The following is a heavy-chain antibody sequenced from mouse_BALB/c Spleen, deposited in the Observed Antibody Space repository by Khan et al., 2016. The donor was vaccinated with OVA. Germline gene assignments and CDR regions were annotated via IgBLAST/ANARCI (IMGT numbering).Heavy chain of an antibody. Sequence: QVQLKESGPGLVAPSQSLSITCTVSGYSLTRYYVHWVRQPPGKGLEWLGLIWGGGGTNYNCTLMSRLSISIDNSKSQVFLIMNSLQTDDTALYYCARSTYLARYWGQGTTLTVSS. CDR3: ARSTYLARY. CDR2: IWGGGGT. J-gene: IGHJ2*01. CDR1: GYSLTRYY. V-gene: IGHV2-9*02. D-gene: IGHD3-3*01.